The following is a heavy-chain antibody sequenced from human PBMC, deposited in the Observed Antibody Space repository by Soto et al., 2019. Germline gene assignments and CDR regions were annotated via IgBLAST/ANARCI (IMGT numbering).Heavy chain of an antibody. Sequence: PGGSLRLSCAASGFTFSSYGMHWVRQAPGKGLEWVAVISYDGSNKYYADSVKGRFTISRDNSKNTLYLQMNSLRAEDTAVYYCSKEDIVVVVAALDYWGQGTLVTVSS. CDR2: ISYDGSNK. V-gene: IGHV3-30*18. CDR1: GFTFSSYG. CDR3: SKEDIVVVVAALDY. D-gene: IGHD2-15*01. J-gene: IGHJ4*02.